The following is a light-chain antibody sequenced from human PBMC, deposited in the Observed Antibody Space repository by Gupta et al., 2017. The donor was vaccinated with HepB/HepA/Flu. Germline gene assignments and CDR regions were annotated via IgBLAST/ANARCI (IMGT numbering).Light chain of an antibody. CDR1: RSHVGGYDF. Sequence: QSALHQPASVSGSPGQSITISCTGTRSHVGGYDFVSWYQHNPGKAPKVIIYDVDRRPSGISDRFSGSKTGNTDSLTISGLQADDEADYYCSPSSSNYLRVFGGGTRVTVL. CDR3: SPSSSNYLRV. V-gene: IGLV2-14*03. J-gene: IGLJ2*01. CDR2: DVD.